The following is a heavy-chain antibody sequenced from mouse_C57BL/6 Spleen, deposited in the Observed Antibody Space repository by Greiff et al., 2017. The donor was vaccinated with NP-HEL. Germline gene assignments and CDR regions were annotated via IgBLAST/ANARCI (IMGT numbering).Heavy chain of an antibody. V-gene: IGHV2-2*01. J-gene: IGHJ4*01. Sequence: QVQLKESGPGLVQPSQSLSITCTVSGFSLTSYGVHWVRQSPGKGLEWLGVIWSGGSTDYNAAFISRLSISKDNSKSRVLFTMDSLQADDTAINCCTRKGTGRGAMDYWGQATSVTVSS. CDR2: IWSGGST. CDR3: TRKGTGRGAMDY. D-gene: IGHD4-1*01. CDR1: GFSLTSYG.